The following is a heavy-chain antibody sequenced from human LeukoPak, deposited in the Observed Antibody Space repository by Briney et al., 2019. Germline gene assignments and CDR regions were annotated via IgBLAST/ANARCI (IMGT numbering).Heavy chain of an antibody. D-gene: IGHD3-10*01. CDR2: ISSSSSYI. V-gene: IGHV3-21*01. J-gene: IGHJ4*02. Sequence: PGGSLRLSCAASGFTFNRYSMNWVRQAPGKGLEWVSSISSSSSYIYYADSVKGRFTISRGNAKNSLYLQMNSLRAEDTAVYYCARGAEWFGELTNDYWGQGTLVTVSS. CDR1: GFTFNRYS. CDR3: ARGAEWFGELTNDY.